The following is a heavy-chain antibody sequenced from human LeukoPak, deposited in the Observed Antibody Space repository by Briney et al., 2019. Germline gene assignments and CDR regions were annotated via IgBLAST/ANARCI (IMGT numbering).Heavy chain of an antibody. V-gene: IGHV3-23*01. J-gene: IGHJ5*01. D-gene: IGHD1-26*01. CDR3: AKDQSRVGASDPFDS. Sequence: PGGSLRLSCAASGFTFTNCSMTWVRQAPGKGLEWVSSISGSGASTYYADSVRGRFTISRDNSKNTVYLQMNGLSVEDTALYYCAKDQSRVGASDPFDSGGQGNQVTVSS. CDR1: GFTFTNCS. CDR2: ISGSGAST.